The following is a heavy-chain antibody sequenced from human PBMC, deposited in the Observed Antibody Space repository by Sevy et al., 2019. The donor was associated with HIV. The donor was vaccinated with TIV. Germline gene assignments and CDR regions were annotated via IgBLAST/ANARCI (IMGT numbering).Heavy chain of an antibody. CDR2: IYSDGRT. V-gene: IGHV3-53*01. J-gene: IGHJ6*02. CDR1: GFSVSSNY. Sequence: GESLKISCVVSGFSVSSNYMSWVRQAPGKGLEWVSNIYSDGRTYYADSVRGRFTISRDTSKNTVYLEMKSLRAEDTAVYYCTRDDIVLGEDNYYAMDVWGHGTTVTVSS. CDR3: TRDDIVLGEDNYYAMDV. D-gene: IGHD3-16*01.